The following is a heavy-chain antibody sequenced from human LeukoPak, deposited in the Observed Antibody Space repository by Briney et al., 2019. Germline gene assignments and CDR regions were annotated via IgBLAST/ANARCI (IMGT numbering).Heavy chain of an antibody. CDR1: GGSISSGGYY. CDR3: ARGGYSSGWYSPGGHAFDI. J-gene: IGHJ3*02. Sequence: PSETLSLTCTVSGGSISSGGYYWSWIRQPPGKGLEWIGYIYHSGSTYYNPSLKSRVTISVDRSKNQFSLKLSSVTAADTAVYYCARGGYSSGWYSPGGHAFDIWGQGTMVTVSS. CDR2: IYHSGST. D-gene: IGHD6-19*01. V-gene: IGHV4-30-2*01.